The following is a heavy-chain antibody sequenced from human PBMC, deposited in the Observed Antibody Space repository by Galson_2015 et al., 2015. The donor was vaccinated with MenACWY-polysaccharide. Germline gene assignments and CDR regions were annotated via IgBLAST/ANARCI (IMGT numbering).Heavy chain of an antibody. D-gene: IGHD3-22*01. J-gene: IGHJ4*02. CDR3: TYYYDGSGYFPIDY. CDR1: GFTFTTAW. V-gene: IGHV3-15*01. CDR2: VKSKTDGGTT. Sequence: SLRLSCAASGFTFTTAWMSWVRQAPGKGLEWVGRVKSKTDGGTTDYAAPVKGRFSISRDDSKNTLYLQMNSLKTEDTAVYYCTYYYDGSGYFPIDYWGQGTLVTVSS.